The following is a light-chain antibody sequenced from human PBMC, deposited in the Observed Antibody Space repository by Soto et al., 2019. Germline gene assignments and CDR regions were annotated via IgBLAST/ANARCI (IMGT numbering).Light chain of an antibody. Sequence: EIVMTQYPATLSVSPGERATLSCRASQSVSSNLAWYQQKPGQAPRLLIYGASTRATGIPARCSGSGSGTEFTLTIGSLQSEDFAVYYCQQYNNWPPTWTFGQGTKVDIK. CDR3: QQYNNWPPTWT. CDR1: QSVSSN. CDR2: GAS. V-gene: IGKV3-15*01. J-gene: IGKJ1*01.